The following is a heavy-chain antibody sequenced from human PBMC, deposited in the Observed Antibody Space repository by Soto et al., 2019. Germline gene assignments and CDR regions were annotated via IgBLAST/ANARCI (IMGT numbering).Heavy chain of an antibody. D-gene: IGHD3-3*01. CDR2: IYPNDSYT. J-gene: IGHJ6*02. CDR3: ASTIFYYGMDV. CDR1: GYSFTSYW. V-gene: IGHV5-10-1*01. Sequence: GESLTISCKGSGYSFTSYWISGVRKMPGKGLGCTGSIYPNDSYTNYSPSFQGHVTTSADKSISTAYLQWSSLKASDTAMYYCASTIFYYGMDVWGQGTTVTVSS.